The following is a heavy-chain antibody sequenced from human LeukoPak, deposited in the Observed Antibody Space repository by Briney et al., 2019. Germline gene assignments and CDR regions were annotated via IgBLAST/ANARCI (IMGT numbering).Heavy chain of an antibody. Sequence: SETLSLTCTVSDASISVSSYYWVWIRQPPGKGLEWIGTIFYTGNTYYNPSLESRLTISVDTSKNQFSLKMNSVTAADTAVYYCARQRNDSGDPKSKGGVDYWGQGTLVTVSS. V-gene: IGHV4-39*01. CDR1: DASISVSSYY. CDR3: ARQRNDSGDPKSKGGVDY. J-gene: IGHJ4*02. D-gene: IGHD4-17*01. CDR2: IFYTGNT.